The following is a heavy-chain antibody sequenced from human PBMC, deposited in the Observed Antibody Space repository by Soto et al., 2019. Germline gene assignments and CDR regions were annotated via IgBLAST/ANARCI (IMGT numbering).Heavy chain of an antibody. CDR1: GFAFTSSA. J-gene: IGHJ4*02. Sequence: XXKVSCKASGFAFTSSAVQWVRQARGQRLEWIGWXIVGSXNTNYAHKFQXXVTITSDXXTSTEYMQLSSLRSEDKDVYYCAALSYRSGIDYWGQGTQVTVYS. D-gene: IGHD6-19*01. CDR3: AALSYRSGIDY. V-gene: IGHV1-58*01. CDR2: XIVGSXNT.